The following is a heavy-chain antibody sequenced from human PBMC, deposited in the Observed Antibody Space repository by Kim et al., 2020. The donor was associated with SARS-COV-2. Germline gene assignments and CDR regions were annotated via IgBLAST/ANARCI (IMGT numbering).Heavy chain of an antibody. CDR2: ST. D-gene: IGHD5-12*01. CDR3: ARHIGPCPDY. Sequence: STNYSPSFQGHVTISADKSISTAYLQWSSLKASDTAMYYCARHIGPCPDYWGQGTLVTVSS. J-gene: IGHJ4*02. V-gene: IGHV5-10-1*01.